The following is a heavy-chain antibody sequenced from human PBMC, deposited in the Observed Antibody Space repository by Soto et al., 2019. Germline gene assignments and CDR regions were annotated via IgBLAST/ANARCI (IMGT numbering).Heavy chain of an antibody. J-gene: IGHJ5*02. CDR3: ARVMVPKGAFGGSNWFDP. D-gene: IGHD3-10*01. Sequence: GASVKVSCKASGYTFTSYGISWVRQAPGQGLEWMGWISACNGNTKYAQKLQGRVTITTDTSTSTAYMELRSLRSDDTAVYYCARVMVPKGAFGGSNWFDPWGQGTLVTVSS. CDR1: GYTFTSYG. V-gene: IGHV1-18*01. CDR2: ISACNGNT.